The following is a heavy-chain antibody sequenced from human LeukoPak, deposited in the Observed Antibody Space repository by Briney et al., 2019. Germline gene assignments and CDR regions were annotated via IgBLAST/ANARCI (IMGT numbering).Heavy chain of an antibody. Sequence: GGSLRLSCAASGFTFDDYAMHWVRQAPGKGLEWVSLISWDGGSTYYADSVKGRFTISRDNSKNSLYLQMSSLRAEDTALYYCAKDISLDGYNVLFHYWGQGTLVTVSS. D-gene: IGHD5-24*01. CDR1: GFTFDDYA. J-gene: IGHJ4*02. CDR2: ISWDGGST. V-gene: IGHV3-43D*03. CDR3: AKDISLDGYNVLFHY.